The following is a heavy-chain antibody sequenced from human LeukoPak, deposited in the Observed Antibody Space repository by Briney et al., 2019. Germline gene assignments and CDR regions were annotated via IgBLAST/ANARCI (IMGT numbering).Heavy chain of an antibody. CDR2: IYSGGST. CDR1: GFTVSSNY. CDR3: AKEDWGSGPDY. D-gene: IGHD7-27*01. V-gene: IGHV3-66*02. J-gene: IGHJ4*02. Sequence: GGSLRLSCAASGFTVSSNYMSWVRQAPGKGLEWVSVIYSGGSTYYADSVKGRFTISRDNSKNTLYLQMNSLRAEDTAVYYCAKEDWGSGPDYWGQGTLVTVSS.